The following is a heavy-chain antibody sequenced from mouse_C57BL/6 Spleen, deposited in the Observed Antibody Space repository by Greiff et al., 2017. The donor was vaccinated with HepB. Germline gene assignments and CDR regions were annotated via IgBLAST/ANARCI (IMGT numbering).Heavy chain of an antibody. J-gene: IGHJ2*01. CDR3: ARFITTVVGDFGY. D-gene: IGHD1-1*01. CDR1: GFTFSSYG. V-gene: IGHV5-6*02. CDR2: ISSGGSYT. Sequence: VKLVESGGDLVKPGGSLKLSCAASGFTFSSYGMSWVRQTPDKRLEWVATISSGGSYTYYPDSVKGRFTISSDNAKNTLYLQMSSLKSEDTAMYYCARFITTVVGDFGYWGQGTTLTVSS.